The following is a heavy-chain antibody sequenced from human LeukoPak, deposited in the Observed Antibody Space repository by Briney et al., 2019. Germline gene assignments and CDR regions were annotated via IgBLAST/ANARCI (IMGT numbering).Heavy chain of an antibody. D-gene: IGHD2-21*01. V-gene: IGHV4-39*07. CDR3: ARGDSDEGSVDY. CDR1: GGSISSSSYY. CDR2: IYYSGST. Sequence: SETLSLTCTVSGGSISSSSYYWGWIRQPPGKGLEWIGSIYYSGSTYYNPSLKSRVTISVDTSTNQFSLKLSSVTAADTAVYYCARGDSDEGSVDYWGQGTLVTVSS. J-gene: IGHJ4*02.